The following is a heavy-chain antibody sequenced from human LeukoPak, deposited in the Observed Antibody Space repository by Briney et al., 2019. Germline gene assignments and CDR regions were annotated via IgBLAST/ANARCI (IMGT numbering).Heavy chain of an antibody. Sequence: GGSLRLSCAASGFTFSSYWMHWVRQAPGKGLVWVSRINSDGSSDYADSVKGRFTISRDNTKNTLYLQMNSLRAEDTAVYYCAKDRHAPGRYCSSTSCFPFDSWGQGTLVTVSS. J-gene: IGHJ5*01. CDR1: GFTFSSYW. D-gene: IGHD2-2*01. CDR3: AKDRHAPGRYCSSTSCFPFDS. CDR2: INSDGSS. V-gene: IGHV3-74*01.